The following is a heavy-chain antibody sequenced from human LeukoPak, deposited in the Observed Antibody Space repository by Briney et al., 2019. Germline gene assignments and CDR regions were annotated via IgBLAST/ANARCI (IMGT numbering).Heavy chain of an antibody. J-gene: IGHJ3*02. CDR1: GFTFSNYN. D-gene: IGHD3-9*01. V-gene: IGHV3-21*04. CDR2: ITSSSSYV. Sequence: GGSLRLSCEASGFTFSNYNMNWVRQAPGQRLEWVSSITSSSSYVFYADSVKGRFTISRDNAKNSLYLQMNSLRAEDTAVYYCAVILTGYYRDAFDIWGQGTMVTVSS. CDR3: AVILTGYYRDAFDI.